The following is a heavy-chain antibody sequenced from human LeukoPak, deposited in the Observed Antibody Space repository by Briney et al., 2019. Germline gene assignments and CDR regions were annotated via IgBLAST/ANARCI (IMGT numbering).Heavy chain of an antibody. V-gene: IGHV4-34*01. CDR2: INHSGST. CDR1: GGSFSGYY. J-gene: IGHJ4*02. CDR3: ARCRDVDTAMVIGYYFDY. D-gene: IGHD5-18*01. Sequence: SETLSLTCAVYGGSFSGYYWSWIRQPPGKGLEWIGEINHSGSTNYNPSLKSRVIISVDTSKNQFSLKLSSVTAADTAVYYCARCRDVDTAMVIGYYFDYWGQGTLVTVSS.